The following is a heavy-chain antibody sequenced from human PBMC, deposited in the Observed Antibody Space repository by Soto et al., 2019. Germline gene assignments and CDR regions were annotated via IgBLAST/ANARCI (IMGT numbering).Heavy chain of an antibody. CDR3: TRLDISGNYYDY. CDR1: GFTLSGSA. CDR2: IRSKAFSYAT. D-gene: IGHD3-22*01. Sequence: EVQLVESGGALVQPGGSLKLSCVASGFTLSGSAVHWVRQASGKGLEWVGRIRSKAFSYATAYAASVKGRFTISRDDSKNTAYLHMTSLKTEDTAVYYCTRLDISGNYYDYWGQGTLVTVSS. J-gene: IGHJ4*02. V-gene: IGHV3-73*01.